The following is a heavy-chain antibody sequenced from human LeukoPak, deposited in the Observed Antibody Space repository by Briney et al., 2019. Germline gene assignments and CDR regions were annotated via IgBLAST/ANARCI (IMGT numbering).Heavy chain of an antibody. Sequence: ASVKVSCKASGGTFSSYAISWVRQAPGQGLEWMGGIIPIFGTANYAQKFQGRVTITADKSTSTAYKELSSLRSEDTAVYYCAREDVAYCSSTSCYAGWFDPWGQGTLVTVSS. CDR2: IIPIFGTA. J-gene: IGHJ5*02. CDR3: AREDVAYCSSTSCYAGWFDP. V-gene: IGHV1-69*06. CDR1: GGTFSSYA. D-gene: IGHD2-2*01.